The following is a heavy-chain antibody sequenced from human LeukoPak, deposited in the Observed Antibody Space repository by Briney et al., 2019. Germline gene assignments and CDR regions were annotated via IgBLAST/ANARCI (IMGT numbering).Heavy chain of an antibody. CDR2: ISYDGSNK. V-gene: IGHV3-30*18. D-gene: IGHD1-20*01. CDR1: GFTFSSYG. Sequence: PGGSLRLSCAASGFTFSSYGMHWVRQAPGKGLEWVAVISYDGSNKYYADSVKGRFTISRDNSKNTLYLQMNSLRAEDTAAYYCAKVARFNWNDRFDYWGQGTLVTVSS. CDR3: AKVARFNWNDRFDY. J-gene: IGHJ4*02.